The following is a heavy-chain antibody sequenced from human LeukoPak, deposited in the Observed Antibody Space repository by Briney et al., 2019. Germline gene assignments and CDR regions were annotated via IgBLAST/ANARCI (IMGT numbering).Heavy chain of an antibody. Sequence: PSETLSLTCAVYGGSLSGYSWSWIRQPPGKGLEWIGEINHSGSTNYNPSLKSRVTISVDTSKNQFSLKLSSVTAADTAVYYCARSLAVAGAHFDYWGQGTLVTVSS. CDR2: INHSGST. V-gene: IGHV4-34*01. CDR1: GGSLSGYS. J-gene: IGHJ4*02. CDR3: ARSLAVAGAHFDY. D-gene: IGHD6-19*01.